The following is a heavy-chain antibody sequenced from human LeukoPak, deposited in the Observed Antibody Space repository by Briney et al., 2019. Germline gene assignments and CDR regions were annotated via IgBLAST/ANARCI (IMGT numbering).Heavy chain of an antibody. CDR1: GFSLSNARMG. D-gene: IGHD5-18*01. CDR3: ARITRDLHLWLTISWFDL. V-gene: IGHV2-26*01. Sequence: SGPVRVKPIETLTLTCTVSGFSLSNARMGVSWIRQPPGKALEWLAHIFSNDEKSYSTSLKSRLTISKDTSKSQVVLTMTNMDPLDTATYYCARITRDLHLWLTISWFDLWGQGTLVTVSS. CDR2: IFSNDEK. J-gene: IGHJ5*02.